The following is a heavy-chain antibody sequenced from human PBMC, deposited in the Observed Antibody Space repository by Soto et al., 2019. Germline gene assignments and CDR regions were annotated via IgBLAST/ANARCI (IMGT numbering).Heavy chain of an antibody. CDR1: GGTFSSYA. V-gene: IGHV1-69*01. Sequence: QVQLVQSGAEVKKPGSSVKVSCKASGGTFSSYAISWVRQAPGQGLEWMGGIIPSFGTANYAQKFQGRVTITADESTSTAYLELSSMRSEDTAVDYCARPLGYCSSTSCYATGGYFDYWGQGTLVTVSS. D-gene: IGHD2-2*01. J-gene: IGHJ4*02. CDR3: ARPLGYCSSTSCYATGGYFDY. CDR2: IIPSFGTA.